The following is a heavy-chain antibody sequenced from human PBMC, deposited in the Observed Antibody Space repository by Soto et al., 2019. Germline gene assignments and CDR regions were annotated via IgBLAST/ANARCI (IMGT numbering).Heavy chain of an antibody. V-gene: IGHV3-7*03. CDR1: GFTFSSYW. D-gene: IGHD3-10*01. J-gene: IGHJ3*02. Sequence: GGSLRLSCAASGFTFSSYWMSWVRQAPGKGLEWVANIKQDGSEKYYVDSVKGRFTISRDNAKNSLYLQMNSLRAEDTAVYYCARLGAGDLDAFDIWGQGTMVTVSS. CDR2: IKQDGSEK. CDR3: ARLGAGDLDAFDI.